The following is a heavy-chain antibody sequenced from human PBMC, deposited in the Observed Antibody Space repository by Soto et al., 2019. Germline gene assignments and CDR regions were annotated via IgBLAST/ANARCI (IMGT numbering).Heavy chain of an antibody. D-gene: IGHD2-8*01. V-gene: IGHV4-30-4*01. CDR3: ARSMRGYGMDV. J-gene: IGHJ6*02. CDR1: GGSISSGDYY. CDR2: IYYSGST. Sequence: PSETLSLTCTVSGGSISSGDYYWSWIRQPPGKGLEWIGYIYYSGSTYYNPSLKSRVTISVDTSKNQFSLKLSSVTAADTAVYYCARSMRGYGMDVWGQGTTVTVSS.